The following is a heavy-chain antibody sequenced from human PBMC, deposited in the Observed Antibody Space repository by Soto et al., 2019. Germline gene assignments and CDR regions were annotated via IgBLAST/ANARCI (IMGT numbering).Heavy chain of an antibody. CDR3: ARASCILRGVISWFDS. CDR2: INTGNGNT. D-gene: IGHD3-10*01. V-gene: IGHV1-3*04. Sequence: QVQLVQSGAEVKQPGASVKVSCQVSGYSFTDCALHWVRQAPGQRLEWMGWINTGNGNTKYSDNFRGRVIFTRDTSASTAHMELSSLRSADTAVYYCARASCILRGVISWFDSWGQGILVSVSS. CDR1: GYSFTDCA. J-gene: IGHJ5*01.